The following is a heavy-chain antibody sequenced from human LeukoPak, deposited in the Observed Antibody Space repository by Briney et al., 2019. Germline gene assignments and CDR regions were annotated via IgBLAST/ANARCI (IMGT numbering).Heavy chain of an antibody. CDR2: ISWDGGST. D-gene: IGHD6-19*01. CDR3: AKDRSNSGWNYYYGMDV. V-gene: IGHV3-43*01. J-gene: IGHJ6*02. CDR1: GFTFDDYT. Sequence: GGSLRLSCAASGFTFDDYTMHWVRQAPGKGLEWVSLISWDGGSTYYADSVKGRFTISRDNSKNSLYLQMNSLRTEDTALYYCAKDRSNSGWNYYYGMDVWGQGTTVTVSS.